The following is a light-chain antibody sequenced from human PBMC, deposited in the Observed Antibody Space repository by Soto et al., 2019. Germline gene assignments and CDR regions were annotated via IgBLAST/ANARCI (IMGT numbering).Light chain of an antibody. CDR1: QGVSSN. Sequence: EIVMTQSPATLSVSPGERATLSCRASQGVSSNLAWYQQKPGQAPRLLIYGASTRAAGVPARFSGSGSGTEFTLTISSLQSEDFAVYYCQQSDNWPLLTFGGGTKVEIK. CDR3: QQSDNWPLLT. V-gene: IGKV3-15*01. J-gene: IGKJ4*01. CDR2: GAS.